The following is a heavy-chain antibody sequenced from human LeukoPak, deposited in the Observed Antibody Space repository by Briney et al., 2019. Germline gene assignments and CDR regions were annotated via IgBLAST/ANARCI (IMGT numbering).Heavy chain of an antibody. CDR2: INHSGST. CDR1: GGSFSGYY. CDR3: ARGSATMVRGEYFDH. Sequence: PSETLSLTCAVYGGSFSGYYWSWIRQPPGKGLEWIGEINHSGSTNYNPSLKSRVTISVDTSKNQFSLKLSSVTAADTAVYYCARGSATMVRGEYFDHWGQGTLVTVSS. J-gene: IGHJ4*02. V-gene: IGHV4-34*01. D-gene: IGHD3-10*01.